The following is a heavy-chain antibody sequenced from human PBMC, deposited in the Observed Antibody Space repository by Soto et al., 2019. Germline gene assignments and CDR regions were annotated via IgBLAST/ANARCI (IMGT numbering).Heavy chain of an antibody. CDR1: GFTFSSYS. CDR3: ARDHPEEXSSGWYSGYYYYYGMDV. J-gene: IGHJ6*02. D-gene: IGHD6-19*01. CDR2: ISSSSSYI. Sequence: GGSLRLSCAASGFTFSSYSMNWVRQAPGKGLEWVSSISSSSSYIYYADSVKGRFTISRDNAKNSLYLQMNSLRAEDTAVYYCARDHPEEXSSGWYSGYYYYYGMDVWGQGTTVTVSS. V-gene: IGHV3-21*01.